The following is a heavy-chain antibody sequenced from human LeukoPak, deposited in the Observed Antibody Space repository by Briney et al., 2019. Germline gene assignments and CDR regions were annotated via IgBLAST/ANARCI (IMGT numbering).Heavy chain of an antibody. V-gene: IGHV3-23*01. J-gene: IGHJ4*02. CDR1: EFTFSKFP. Sequence: PGGSLRLSCAASEFTFSKFPMGWVRQAPGRGLEWVSAISASGDVTFHADSVRGRFTISRDNAKNSLYLQMNSLRAEDTALYYCAKDTAAVVGTGYFDYWGQGTLVTVSS. D-gene: IGHD6-19*01. CDR2: ISASGDVT. CDR3: AKDTAAVVGTGYFDY.